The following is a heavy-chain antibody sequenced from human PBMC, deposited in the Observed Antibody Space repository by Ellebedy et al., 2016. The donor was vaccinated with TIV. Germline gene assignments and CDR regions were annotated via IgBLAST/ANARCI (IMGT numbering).Heavy chain of an antibody. V-gene: IGHV3-23*01. CDR1: GFTFSSYA. CDR3: ARLGVIAAAGVGDY. D-gene: IGHD6-13*01. J-gene: IGHJ4*02. Sequence: PGGSLRLSCAASGFTFSSYAMTWVRQAPGKGLEWVSSISGSGVRRDYADSVKGRFTTSRDNAGNSLFLQMNSLRAEDTAVYYCARLGVIAAAGVGDYWGQGTLVIVSS. CDR2: ISGSGVRR.